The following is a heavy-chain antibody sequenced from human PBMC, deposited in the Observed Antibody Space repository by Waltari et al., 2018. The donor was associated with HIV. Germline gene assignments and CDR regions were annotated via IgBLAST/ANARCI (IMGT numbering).Heavy chain of an antibody. D-gene: IGHD3-10*01. CDR2: IIPIFGTA. CDR1: GGTFSRHD. V-gene: IGHV1-69*06. Sequence: QVQLVQSGAEVKKPGSSVKVSCKASGGTFSRHDISWVRQAPGQGLEWMGGIIPIFGTANYAQKFQGRVTITADKSTSTAYMELSSLRSEDTAVYYCARVPYYYGSGSSVYFDYWGQGTLVTVSS. J-gene: IGHJ4*02. CDR3: ARVPYYYGSGSSVYFDY.